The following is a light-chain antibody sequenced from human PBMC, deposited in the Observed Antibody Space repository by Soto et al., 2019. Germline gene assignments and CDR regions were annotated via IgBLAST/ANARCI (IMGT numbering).Light chain of an antibody. Sequence: QSVLTQPASVSGSPGQSITTSCTGTSSDIGGYKYVSWYQLHPGKAPKLMIYEVSNRPSGISDRFSASKSGNTASLTISGLQDDDEADYYCFSYTSSTAYVFGTGTKVTVL. CDR1: SSDIGGYKY. CDR2: EVS. J-gene: IGLJ1*01. V-gene: IGLV2-14*01. CDR3: FSYTSSTAYV.